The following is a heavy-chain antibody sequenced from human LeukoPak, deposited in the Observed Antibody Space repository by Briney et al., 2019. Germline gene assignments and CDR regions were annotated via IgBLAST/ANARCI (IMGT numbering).Heavy chain of an antibody. D-gene: IGHD6-19*01. V-gene: IGHV3-23*01. J-gene: IGHJ4*02. Sequence: PGGSLRLSCAVSGFSFSNSAMSWVRQAPGKGLEWISTITGSAGSTFYADSVKGRFTISRDNAKNSLYLQMNSLRVEDTAFYYCAKDNRRHYTSGPNPDSLHWGQGALVTVSS. CDR2: ITGSAGST. CDR1: GFSFSNSA. CDR3: AKDNRRHYTSGPNPDSLH.